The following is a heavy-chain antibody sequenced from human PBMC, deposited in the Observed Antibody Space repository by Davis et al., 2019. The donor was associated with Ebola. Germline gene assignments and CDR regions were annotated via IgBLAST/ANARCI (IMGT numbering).Heavy chain of an antibody. CDR1: GGSISSYY. D-gene: IGHD3-3*01. J-gene: IGHJ3*02. V-gene: IGHV4-34*01. Sequence: PSETLSLTCTVSGGSISSYYWSWIRQPPGKGLEWIGEINHSGSTNYNPSLKSRVTISVDTSKNQFSLKLSSVTAADTAVYYCARGLGFLEWSGAFDIWGQGTMVTVSS. CDR2: INHSGST. CDR3: ARGLGFLEWSGAFDI.